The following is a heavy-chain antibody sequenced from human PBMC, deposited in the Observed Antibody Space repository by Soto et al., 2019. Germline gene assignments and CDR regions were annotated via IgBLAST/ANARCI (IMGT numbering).Heavy chain of an antibody. Sequence: QLQQWGSGLLKPSETLSLTCAIYGGSFSDYYWHWIRQSPGKGLEWIGEIHLSGRVNFTPSLKSRTSLSMDTSMNQFFLTLRSVTAADTAVYFCARTPTRGASAWLDPWGRGHLVTVSS. V-gene: IGHV4-34*01. J-gene: IGHJ5*02. CDR2: IHLSGRV. D-gene: IGHD1-26*01. CDR3: ARTPTRGASAWLDP. CDR1: GGSFSDYY.